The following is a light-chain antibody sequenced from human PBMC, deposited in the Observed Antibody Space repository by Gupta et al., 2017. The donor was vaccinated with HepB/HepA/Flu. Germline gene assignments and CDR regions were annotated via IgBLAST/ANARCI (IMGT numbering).Light chain of an antibody. J-gene: IGLJ1*01. CDR1: SSNIGGNT. CDR3: STWDDSLDGYV. V-gene: IGLV1-44*01. CDR2: SNN. Sequence: QSVLTQPPSASGTPGQRVTISCSGSSSNIGGNTVNWYQQVPGTAPKLLSHSNNERPSGVPDRFSGSKSGTSASLAISRLQSEDEADYYCSTWDDSLDGYVFGTGTTVTVL.